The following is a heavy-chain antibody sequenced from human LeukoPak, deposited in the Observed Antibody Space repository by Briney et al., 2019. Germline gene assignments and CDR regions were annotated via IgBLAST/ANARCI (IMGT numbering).Heavy chain of an antibody. CDR2: IIPILGIA. Sequence: GASVKVSCKASGYSFTSSYIHWVRQAPGQGLEWMGRIIPILGIANYAQKFQGRVTITADKSTSTAYMELSSLRSEDTAVYYCASFRMVRGDINFDYWGQGTLVTVSS. D-gene: IGHD3-10*01. CDR3: ASFRMVRGDINFDY. CDR1: GYSFTSSY. V-gene: IGHV1-69*02. J-gene: IGHJ4*02.